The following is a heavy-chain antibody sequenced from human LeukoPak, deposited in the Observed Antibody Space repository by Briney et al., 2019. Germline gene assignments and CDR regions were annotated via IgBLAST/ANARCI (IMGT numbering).Heavy chain of an antibody. V-gene: IGHV4-59*01. Sequence: SETLSLTCAVYGGSFSGYYWSWIRQPPGKGLEWIGYIYYSGSTNYNPSLKSRVTISVDTSKNQFSLKLSSVTAADTAVYYCARDSDDDAFDIWGQGTMVTVSS. CDR3: ARDSDDDAFDI. D-gene: IGHD1-26*01. J-gene: IGHJ3*02. CDR2: IYYSGST. CDR1: GGSFSGYY.